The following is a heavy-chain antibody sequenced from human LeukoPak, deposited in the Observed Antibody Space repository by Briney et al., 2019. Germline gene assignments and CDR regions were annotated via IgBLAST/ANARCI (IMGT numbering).Heavy chain of an antibody. CDR2: ISDSGGST. Sequence: GGSLRLSCAASEFTFSSYAMSWVRQAPGKGLEWVSAISDSGGSTYYADSVKGRFTVSRDNSKNTMYLQMNSLRAEDKAVYYCAKDRRACSSSSCYYRFDYWGQGTLVTVSS. CDR3: AKDRRACSSSSCYYRFDY. V-gene: IGHV3-23*01. D-gene: IGHD2-2*01. CDR1: EFTFSSYA. J-gene: IGHJ4*02.